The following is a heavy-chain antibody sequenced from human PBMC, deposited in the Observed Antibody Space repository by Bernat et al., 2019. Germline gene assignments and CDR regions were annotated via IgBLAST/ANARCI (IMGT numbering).Heavy chain of an antibody. CDR2: IWYDGSNK. CDR3: ARVFGDTLTGAFDI. D-gene: IGHD3-3*01. Sequence: QVQLVESGGGVVQPGRSLRLSCAASGFTFSNYGMHWVRQAPGKGLEWVAVIWYDGSNKYYADSVKGRFTISRDNSKNTLYLQMNSLRAEDTAVYYCARVFGDTLTGAFDIWGQGTMVTVSS. V-gene: IGHV3-33*01. CDR1: GFTFSNYG. J-gene: IGHJ3*02.